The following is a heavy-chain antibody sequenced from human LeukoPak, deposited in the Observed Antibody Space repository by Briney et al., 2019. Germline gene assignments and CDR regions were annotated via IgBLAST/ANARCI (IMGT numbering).Heavy chain of an antibody. CDR3: SRDPSCTSWYYGMDV. Sequence: PSETLSLTCAVYGRSFSGYYWSWIRQPPGKGLEWIGEINHIGSTNDNPSLKSRVTISVDTSKNQFSLKLSSVTARLTSEFYYSRDPSCTSWYYGMDVWGQGTTVTVSS. D-gene: IGHD6-13*01. CDR2: INHIGST. CDR1: GRSFSGYY. J-gene: IGHJ6*02. V-gene: IGHV4-34*01.